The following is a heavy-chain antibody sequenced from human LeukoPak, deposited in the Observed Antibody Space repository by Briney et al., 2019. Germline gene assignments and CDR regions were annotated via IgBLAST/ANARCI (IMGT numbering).Heavy chain of an antibody. V-gene: IGHV4-59*03. J-gene: IGHJ4*02. D-gene: IGHD3-22*01. CDR1: GGSISSYY. Sequence: SETLSLTCTVSGGSISSYYWSWIRQPPGKGLEWIGYMYYSENTNYNPSLKSRVTISVDTSKNQFSLKLSSVTAADTAVYYCATYYSDSSAYVHYLDSWGQGTLVTVSS. CDR2: MYYSENT. CDR3: ATYYSDSSAYVHYLDS.